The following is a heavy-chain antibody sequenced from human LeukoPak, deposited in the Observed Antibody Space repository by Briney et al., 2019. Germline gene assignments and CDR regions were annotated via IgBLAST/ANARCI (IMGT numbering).Heavy chain of an antibody. CDR3: ARWSGYYALDAFDI. Sequence: PSETLSLTCTVSGVSIISYFWSWIRQPPGKGLEWIGYIYYSGSTNYNPSLKSRVTISVDTSKNQFSLKLSSVTAADTAVYYCARWSGYYALDAFDIWGQGTMVTVSS. D-gene: IGHD3-3*01. CDR2: IYYSGST. CDR1: GVSIISYF. J-gene: IGHJ3*02. V-gene: IGHV4-59*01.